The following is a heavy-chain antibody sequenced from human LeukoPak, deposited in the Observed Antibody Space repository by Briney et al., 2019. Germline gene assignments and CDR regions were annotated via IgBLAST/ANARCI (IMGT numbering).Heavy chain of an antibody. Sequence: PSETLSLTCTVSGGSISSYYWSWIRQPPGKGLEWIGYIYTSGSTNYIPSLKSRVTISVDTSKNQFSLKLSSVTAADTAVYYCARHMRDTAMVTSWGQGTLVTVSS. CDR1: GGSISSYY. J-gene: IGHJ5*02. CDR3: ARHMRDTAMVTS. V-gene: IGHV4-4*09. CDR2: IYTSGST. D-gene: IGHD5-18*01.